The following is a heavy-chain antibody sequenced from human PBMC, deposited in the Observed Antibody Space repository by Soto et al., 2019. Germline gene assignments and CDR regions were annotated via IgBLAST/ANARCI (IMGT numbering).Heavy chain of an antibody. CDR2: ISYDGSNK. V-gene: IGHV3-30-3*01. J-gene: IGHJ4*02. CDR3: ARDKRDLRFLEWSYYFDY. CDR1: GFTFSSCA. Sequence: QVQLVESGGGVVQPGRSLRLSCAASGFTFSSCAMHWVRQAPGKGLEWVALISYDGSNKYHADSVKGRFTISRDNSKNTLYLQMNSLRAEDTAVYYCARDKRDLRFLEWSYYFDYWGQGTLVTVSS. D-gene: IGHD3-3*01.